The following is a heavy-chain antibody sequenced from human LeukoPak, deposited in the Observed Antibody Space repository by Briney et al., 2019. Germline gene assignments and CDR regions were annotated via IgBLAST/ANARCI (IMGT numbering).Heavy chain of an antibody. CDR2: ISSSGSTI. CDR3: ARTRGPLLPEH. Sequence: PGGSLRLSCAASGFTFSSYEMNWVRQAPGKGLEWVSYISSSGSTIYYADSMKGRFTISRDNAKNSLYLQMNSLRAEDTAVYYCARTRGPLLPEHWGQGTLVTVSS. D-gene: IGHD3-22*01. V-gene: IGHV3-48*03. J-gene: IGHJ1*01. CDR1: GFTFSSYE.